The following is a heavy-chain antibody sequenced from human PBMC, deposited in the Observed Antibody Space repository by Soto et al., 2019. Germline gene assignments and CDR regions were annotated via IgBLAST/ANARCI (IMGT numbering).Heavy chain of an antibody. D-gene: IGHD3-10*01. Sequence: QVQLQESGPGLMKPSQTLSLTCTVSGGSISSGGYYWSWIRQHPGKGLEWIGYIYYSGSTYYNPSRKSPVTISVDTSNNQFSLKLSSVPAADTAVYYCAREYPHGSGSYYNDAFDIWGQGTMVTVSS. CDR3: AREYPHGSGSYYNDAFDI. J-gene: IGHJ3*02. CDR2: IYYSGST. CDR1: GGSISSGGYY. V-gene: IGHV4-31*01.